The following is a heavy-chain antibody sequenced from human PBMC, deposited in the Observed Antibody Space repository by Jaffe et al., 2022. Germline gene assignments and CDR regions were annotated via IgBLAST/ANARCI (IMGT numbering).Heavy chain of an antibody. V-gene: IGHV3-48*03. CDR3: ARDFGGYSYGPPGFDY. Sequence: EVQLVESGGGLVQPGGSLRLSCAASGFTFSSYEMNWVRQAPGKGLEWVSYISSSGSTIYYADSVKGRFTISRDNAKNSLYLQMNSLRAEDTAVYYCARDFGGYSYGPPGFDYWGQGTLVTVSS. D-gene: IGHD5-18*01. J-gene: IGHJ4*02. CDR1: GFTFSSYE. CDR2: ISSSGSTI.